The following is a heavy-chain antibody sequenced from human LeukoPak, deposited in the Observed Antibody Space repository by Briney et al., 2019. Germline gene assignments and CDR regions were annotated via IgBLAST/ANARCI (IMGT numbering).Heavy chain of an antibody. CDR3: AKSRDYYYYMDV. CDR1: GFIFSSYG. J-gene: IGHJ6*03. CDR2: IQYDGSNK. Sequence: PGGSLRLSCVASGFIFSSYGMHWVRQAPGKGLEWVAFIQYDGSNKYYADSVKGRFTISRDNSKNTLYLQMNSLRTEDTAVYHCAKSRDYYYYMDVWGKGTTVTVSS. V-gene: IGHV3-30*02.